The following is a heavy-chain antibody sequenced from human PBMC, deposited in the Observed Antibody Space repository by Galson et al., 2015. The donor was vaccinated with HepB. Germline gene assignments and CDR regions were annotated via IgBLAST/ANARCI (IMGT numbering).Heavy chain of an antibody. Sequence: SLRLSCAASGFTVSSSYVIWVRQAPGQGLEWVSLILAGGSTYYADPVNGRFTISRDNAKNTLSLQMNSLRAEDTAVYYCARLVWLGRYMDVWGKGTTVTVSS. CDR3: ARLVWLGRYMDV. J-gene: IGHJ6*03. D-gene: IGHD3-10*01. CDR2: ILAGGST. CDR1: GFTVSSSY. V-gene: IGHV3-53*01.